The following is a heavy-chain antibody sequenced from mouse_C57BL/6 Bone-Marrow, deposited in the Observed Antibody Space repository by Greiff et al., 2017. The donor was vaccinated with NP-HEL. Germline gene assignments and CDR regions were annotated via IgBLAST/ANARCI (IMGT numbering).Heavy chain of an antibody. V-gene: IGHV1-61*01. J-gene: IGHJ2*01. CDR1: GYTFTSYW. CDR3: ARVETQRYYFDY. Sequence: QVQLQQPGAELVRPGSSVTLSCKASGYTFTSYWMDWVKQRPGQGLEWIGNIYPSDSETHYNQKFKDKATLTVDKSSSTAYMQRSSLSSEDSAVYYSARVETQRYYFDYWGQGTTLTVSS. D-gene: IGHD1-1*01. CDR2: IYPSDSET.